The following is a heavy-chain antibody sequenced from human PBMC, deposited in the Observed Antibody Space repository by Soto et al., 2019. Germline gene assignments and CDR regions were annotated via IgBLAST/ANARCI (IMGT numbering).Heavy chain of an antibody. D-gene: IGHD5-18*01. CDR2: IYYSGST. CDR3: ASAHHSRHYYYGMDV. CDR1: GGSISSYY. V-gene: IGHV4-59*01. J-gene: IGHJ6*02. Sequence: QVQLQESGPGLVKPSETLSLTCTVSGGSISSYYGSWIRQPPGKGLEWIGYIYYSGSTNYNPSIKSRVTKSVDTSKNQFPLKLSSVTAADTAVYYCASAHHSRHYYYGMDVWGQGTTVTVSS.